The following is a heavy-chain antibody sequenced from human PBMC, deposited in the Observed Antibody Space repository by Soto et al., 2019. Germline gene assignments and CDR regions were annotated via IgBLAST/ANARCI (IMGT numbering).Heavy chain of an antibody. Sequence: SVKVSCKASGGTFSSYAISWVRQAPGQGLEWMGGIIPIFGTANYAQKFPGRVTISADKSTSTAYMELSSLRSEDTAVYYCAKPEADCWRRASRGIDAFDICGQGTMGTVSS. D-gene: IGHD3-3*01. CDR3: AKPEADCWRRASRGIDAFDI. V-gene: IGHV1-69*06. J-gene: IGHJ3*02. CDR1: GGTFSSYA. CDR2: IIPIFGTA.